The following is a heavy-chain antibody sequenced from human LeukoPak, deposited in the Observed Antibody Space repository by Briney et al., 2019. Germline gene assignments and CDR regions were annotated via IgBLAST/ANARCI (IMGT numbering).Heavy chain of an antibody. D-gene: IGHD4-17*01. CDR2: ISSTSTNM. Sequence: PGGSLRLSCAASRFTFSTYSMNWVRQAPGRGLGWVSYISSTSTNMYYKDSVKGRLTISRDNAKHSLYLHMTSLRAEDTAVYYCVRNDGDDAFDIWGQGTRVTVFS. CDR3: VRNDGDDAFDI. J-gene: IGHJ3*02. V-gene: IGHV3-48*01. CDR1: RFTFSTYS.